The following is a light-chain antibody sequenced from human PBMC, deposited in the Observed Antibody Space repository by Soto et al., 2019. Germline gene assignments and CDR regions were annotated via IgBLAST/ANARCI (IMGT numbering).Light chain of an antibody. CDR1: QSVSST. CDR2: GAS. J-gene: IGKJ3*01. V-gene: IGKV3-15*01. CDR3: LQKYFYPFT. Sequence: VMTQSPATLSVTQGERATLSCRASQSVSSTFLAWYQEKPGQAPRLLIYGASTRATGVPARFSGSGSGTEFTLTISSLQSEDFATYYCLQKYFYPFTFAPRAKVDI.